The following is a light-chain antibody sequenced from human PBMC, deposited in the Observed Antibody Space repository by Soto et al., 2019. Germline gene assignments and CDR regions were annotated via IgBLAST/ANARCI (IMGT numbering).Light chain of an antibody. V-gene: IGKV3-15*01. CDR2: GPS. Sequence: EIVMTQSPATLSASPGERVTLSCRASQSVSSNVAWYQQKPGQAPRLLIYGPSTRATGIAARFRGSGSGTEFTLTISSLQSEDVAVYYCQQYNNRPPWTFVQGTKVDIE. CDR1: QSVSSN. J-gene: IGKJ1*01. CDR3: QQYNNRPPWT.